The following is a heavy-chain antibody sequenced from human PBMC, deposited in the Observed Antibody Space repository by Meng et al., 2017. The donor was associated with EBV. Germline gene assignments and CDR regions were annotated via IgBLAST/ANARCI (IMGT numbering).Heavy chain of an antibody. CDR1: GISLTTSGVG. CDR3: AHSKYYSDSGGYWDYFDD. CDR2: IYWDDAK. D-gene: IGHD3-10*01. V-gene: IGHV2-5*02. J-gene: IGHJ4*02. Sequence: QITLQWSGPTLVKPTQTLLLTCTFSGISLTTSGVGVGWIRQPPGKALEWLAVIYWDDAKRYSPSLKNRLTITKDTSKNQVVLTMTNMDPVDTATYFCAHSKYYSDSGGYWDYFDDWGQGTLVTVS.